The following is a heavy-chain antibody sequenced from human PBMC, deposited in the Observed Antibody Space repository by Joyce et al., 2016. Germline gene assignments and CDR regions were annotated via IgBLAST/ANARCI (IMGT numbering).Heavy chain of an antibody. V-gene: IGHV3-30*18. D-gene: IGHD1-1*01. CDR1: GFTFNSFA. CDR2: ISHDAERQ. CDR3: AKGALADQLLPPADL. Sequence: QFQLVESWGRVVQPGRSLRLSCSASGFTFNSFAMHWVRQAPGKGLEWVAVISHDAERQFYGESSKGRFTISRDNYKNTLDLQMNSLRVEDTAVYYCAKGALADQLLPPADLWGQGTLVTVSS. J-gene: IGHJ1*01.